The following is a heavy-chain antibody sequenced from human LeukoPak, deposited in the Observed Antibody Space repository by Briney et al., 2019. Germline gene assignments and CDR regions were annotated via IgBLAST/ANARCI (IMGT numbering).Heavy chain of an antibody. Sequence: EASVKVSCKVSGYTLTELSMHWVRQAPGKGLEWMGGFDPEDGETIYAQKFQGRVTMTEDTSTDTAYMELSSLRSEDTAVYYCARGDTWVQSYRYYGMDVWGQGTTVTVSS. J-gene: IGHJ6*02. CDR3: ARGDTWVQSYRYYGMDV. CDR1: GYTLTELS. V-gene: IGHV1-24*01. CDR2: FDPEDGET. D-gene: IGHD5-18*01.